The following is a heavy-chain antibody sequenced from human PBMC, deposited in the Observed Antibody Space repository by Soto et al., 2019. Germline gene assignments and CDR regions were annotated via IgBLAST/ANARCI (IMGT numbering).Heavy chain of an antibody. J-gene: IGHJ3*02. CDR1: GYPFTSYG. V-gene: IGHV1-18*01. CDR3: ARGRIVASIHDAFEI. Sequence: QGQLLQSGDEVKTPGASVRVSCRASGYPFTSYGISWVRQAPGQGLEWVAWISAYNGNRNIAQTFQGRVTMTLETSTGTAAMELGDLTSVDTAVYYCARGRIVASIHDAFEIWGQGTNVTVSS. D-gene: IGHD5-12*01. CDR2: ISAYNGNR.